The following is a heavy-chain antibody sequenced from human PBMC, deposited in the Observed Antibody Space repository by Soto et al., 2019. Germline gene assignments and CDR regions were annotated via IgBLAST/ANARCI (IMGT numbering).Heavy chain of an antibody. J-gene: IGHJ3*02. CDR1: GYSFTSYW. Sequence: GESLKISCKGSGYSFTSYWIGWVRQMPGKGLEWMGIIYPGDSDTRYSPSFQGQVTISADKSNSTAYLQWSSLKASDTAMYYCARVLEATTVITTNAFDIWGQGTMVTVSS. CDR3: ARVLEATTVITTNAFDI. CDR2: IYPGDSDT. V-gene: IGHV5-51*01. D-gene: IGHD4-17*01.